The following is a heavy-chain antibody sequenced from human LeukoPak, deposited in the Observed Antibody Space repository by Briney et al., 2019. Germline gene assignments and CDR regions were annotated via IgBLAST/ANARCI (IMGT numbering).Heavy chain of an antibody. J-gene: IGHJ4*02. D-gene: IGHD6-19*01. V-gene: IGHV1-2*02. Sequence: ASVKVSCKSSGYTFTGNYMHWVRQAPGQGLEWRGWINPNSGDTKYAQNFQGRVTMTRDTSITTTYMELSSLRSDDTAVYYCVRDRHTVAVAATLDYWGQGTLVIASS. CDR2: INPNSGDT. CDR1: GYTFTGNY. CDR3: VRDRHTVAVAATLDY.